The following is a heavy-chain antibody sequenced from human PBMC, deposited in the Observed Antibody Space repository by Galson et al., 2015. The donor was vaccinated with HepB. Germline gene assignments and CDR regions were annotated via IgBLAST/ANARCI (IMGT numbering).Heavy chain of an antibody. CDR3: ARDSDYSGSYLNWFDP. CDR2: IIPILGIA. J-gene: IGHJ5*02. CDR1: GGTFSSYT. D-gene: IGHD1-26*01. V-gene: IGHV1-69*04. Sequence: SVKVSCKASGGTFSSYTISWVRQAPGQGLEWMGRIIPILGIANYAQKFQGRVTITADKSTSTAYMELSSLRSEDTAVYYCARDSDYSGSYLNWFDPWGQGTLVTVSS.